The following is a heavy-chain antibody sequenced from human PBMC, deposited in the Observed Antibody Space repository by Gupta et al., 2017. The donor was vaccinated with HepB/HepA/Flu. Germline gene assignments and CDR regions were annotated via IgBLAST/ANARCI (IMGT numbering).Heavy chain of an antibody. D-gene: IGHD6-13*01. Sequence: EVQLVESGGGLVQPGGSLRLSCAASGFPFSSYRMNWVRQAAGKGLDWVSHITSSTSTIYYADSVKDRFTISRDNAKNSLYLQMNSLRDEDTAVYDWATGSSEKQLGYYFDYWGQGTRVTVSS. V-gene: IGHV3-48*02. J-gene: IGHJ4*02. CDR1: GFPFSSYR. CDR3: ATGSSEKQLGYYFDY. CDR2: ITSSTSTI.